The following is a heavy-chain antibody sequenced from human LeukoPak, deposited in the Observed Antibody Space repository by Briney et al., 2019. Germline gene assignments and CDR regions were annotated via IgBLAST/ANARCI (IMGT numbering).Heavy chain of an antibody. V-gene: IGHV3-48*03. J-gene: IGHJ4*02. CDR2: ISSSGSTM. CDR3: AREHCSSTSCYADY. Sequence: PGGSLRLYCAASGFTFSSYEMNWVRQAPGKGLEWVSYISSSGSTMYYADSVKGRFTISRDNAKNSLYLQMNSLRAEDTAVYYCAREHCSSTSCYADYWGQGTLVTVSS. D-gene: IGHD2-2*01. CDR1: GFTFSSYE.